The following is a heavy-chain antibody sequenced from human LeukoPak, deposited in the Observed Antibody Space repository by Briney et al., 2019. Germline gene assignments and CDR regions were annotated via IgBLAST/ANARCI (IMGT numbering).Heavy chain of an antibody. CDR3: ARVGPWSSGMNC. CDR1: GASFSGYY. Sequence: PSETLSLTCAVYGASFSGYYWSWIRQPPGKGLEWIGEINHSGSTNYNPSLKSRVTISVDTSKNQFSLKLSSVTAADTAVYYCARVGPWSSGMNCWGQGTLVTVSS. V-gene: IGHV4-34*01. D-gene: IGHD6-19*01. J-gene: IGHJ4*02. CDR2: INHSGST.